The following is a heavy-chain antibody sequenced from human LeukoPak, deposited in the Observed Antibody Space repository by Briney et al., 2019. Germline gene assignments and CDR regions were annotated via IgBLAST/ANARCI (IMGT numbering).Heavy chain of an antibody. CDR3: ARRLHKDY. V-gene: IGHV3-30*03. CDR1: GFTFSSYG. D-gene: IGHD4-11*01. CDR2: ISYDGSNK. Sequence: GGSLRLSCAASGFTFSSYGMHWVRQAPGKGLEWVAVISYDGSNKYYADSVKGRFTISRDNSKNTLYLQMNSLRAEDTAVYYCARRLHKDYWGQGTLVTVSS. J-gene: IGHJ4*02.